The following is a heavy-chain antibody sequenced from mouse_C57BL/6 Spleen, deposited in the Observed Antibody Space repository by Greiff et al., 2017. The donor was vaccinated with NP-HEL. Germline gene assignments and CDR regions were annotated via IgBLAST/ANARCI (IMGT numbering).Heavy chain of an antibody. Sequence: VQLQESGAELVKPGASVKISCKASGYAFSSYWMNWVKQRPGKGLEWIGQIYPGDGDTNYNGKFKGKATLTADKSSSTAYMQLSSLTSEDSAVYFCARWWVTTYGFDYWGQGTTLTVSS. D-gene: IGHD2-2*01. CDR2: IYPGDGDT. CDR1: GYAFSSYW. J-gene: IGHJ2*01. CDR3: ARWWVTTYGFDY. V-gene: IGHV1-80*01.